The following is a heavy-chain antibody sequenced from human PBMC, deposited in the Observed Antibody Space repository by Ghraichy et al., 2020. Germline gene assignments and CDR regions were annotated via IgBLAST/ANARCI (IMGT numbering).Heavy chain of an antibody. J-gene: IGHJ4*02. CDR2: IKSKTDGGTT. V-gene: IGHV3-15*01. D-gene: IGHD3-3*01. CDR3: TTGVDFWSGYYLFGGPQKYYFDY. Sequence: GGSLRLSCAASGFTFSNAWMSRVRQAPGKGLEWVGRIKSKTDGGTTDYAAPVKGRFTISRDDSKNTLYLQMNSLKTEDTAVYYCTTGVDFWSGYYLFGGPQKYYFDYWGQGTLVTVSS. CDR1: GFTFSNAW.